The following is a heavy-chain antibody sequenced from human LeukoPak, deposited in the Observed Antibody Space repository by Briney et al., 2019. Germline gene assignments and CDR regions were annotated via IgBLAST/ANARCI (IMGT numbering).Heavy chain of an antibody. CDR1: GYTFTGYY. J-gene: IGHJ4*02. Sequence: ASVKVSCKAPGYTFTGYYMHWMRQAPGQGPEWMGWINPNSGDTNSAQKFQGRVTMTRDTSISTAYMELSSLTSDDTAVYYCARRDPLLGSSRFDYWGQGTLVTVSS. V-gene: IGHV1-2*02. CDR2: INPNSGDT. CDR3: ARRDPLLGSSRFDY. D-gene: IGHD6-13*01.